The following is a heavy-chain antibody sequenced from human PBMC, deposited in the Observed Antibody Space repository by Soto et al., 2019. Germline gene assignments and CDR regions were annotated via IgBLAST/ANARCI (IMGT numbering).Heavy chain of an antibody. CDR2: IYYSGST. CDR3: ARAYGDYSNWFDP. Sequence: PSETLSLTCTVSGGSISSGGYYWSWIRQHPGKGLEWIGYIYYSGSTNYNPSLKSRVTISVDTSKNQFSLKLSSVTAADTAVYYCARAYGDYSNWFDPWGQGTLVTVSS. V-gene: IGHV4-61*08. J-gene: IGHJ5*02. D-gene: IGHD4-17*01. CDR1: GGSISSGGYY.